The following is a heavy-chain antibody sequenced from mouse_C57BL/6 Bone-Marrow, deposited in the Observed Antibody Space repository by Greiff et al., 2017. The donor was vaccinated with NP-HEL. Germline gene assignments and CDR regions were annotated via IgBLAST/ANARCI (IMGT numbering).Heavy chain of an antibody. CDR1: GYTFTSYW. CDR3: ARRGITTVVDY. D-gene: IGHD1-1*01. CDR2: IDPSDSYT. J-gene: IGHJ2*01. V-gene: IGHV1-69*01. Sequence: QVQLQQPGAELVMPGASVKLSCKASGYTFTSYWMHWVKQRPGQGLEWIGEIDPSDSYTNYNQKFTGKSTLTVDKSSSTAYMQLSSLTSEDSAVYYCARRGITTVVDYWGQGTTLTVSS.